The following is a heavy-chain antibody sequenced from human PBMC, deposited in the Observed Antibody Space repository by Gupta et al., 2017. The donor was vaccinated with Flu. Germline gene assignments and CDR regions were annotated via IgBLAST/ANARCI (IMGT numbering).Heavy chain of an antibody. Sequence: EVQLVESGGGLVKPGGSLRLSCAASGFTFSSYSMNWVRQAPGKGLEWVSSISSSSSYIYYADSVKGRFTISRDNAKNSLYLQMNSLRAEDTAVYYCAREIVPDPFSYYYGMDVWGQGTTVTVSS. D-gene: IGHD2-2*01. CDR3: AREIVPDPFSYYYGMDV. J-gene: IGHJ6*02. V-gene: IGHV3-21*01. CDR2: ISSSSSYI. CDR1: GFTFSSYS.